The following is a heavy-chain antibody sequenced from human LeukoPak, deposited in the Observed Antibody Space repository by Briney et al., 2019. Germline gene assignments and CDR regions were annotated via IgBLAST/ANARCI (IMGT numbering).Heavy chain of an antibody. CDR3: ARHRGGGSSSAFDI. CDR2: INHSGST. D-gene: IGHD1-26*01. CDR1: GGSFSGYY. Sequence: SETLSLTCAVYGGSFSGYYWSWIRQPPGKGLEWIGEINHSGSTNYNPSLKSRVTISVDTSKNQFSLKLSSVTAADTAVYYCARHRGGGSSSAFDIWGQGTMVTVSS. J-gene: IGHJ3*02. V-gene: IGHV4-34*01.